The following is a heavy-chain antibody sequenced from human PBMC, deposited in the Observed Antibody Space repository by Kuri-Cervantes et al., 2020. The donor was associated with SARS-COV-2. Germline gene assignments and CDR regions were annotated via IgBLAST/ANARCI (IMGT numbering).Heavy chain of an antibody. D-gene: IGHD3-3*01. V-gene: IGHV1-69*13. J-gene: IGHJ6*03. CDR3: ARGTYRLGVVLTLSYYYYYMDV. CDR1: GGTFSSSA. Sequence: SVKVSCKASGGTFSSSAFSWVRQAPGQGLEWMGGIIPSLDTANYPQKFQGRVTITADESTNTAYMELSSLRSEDTAVYYCARGTYRLGVVLTLSYYYYYMDVWGKGTTVTVSS. CDR2: IIPSLDTA.